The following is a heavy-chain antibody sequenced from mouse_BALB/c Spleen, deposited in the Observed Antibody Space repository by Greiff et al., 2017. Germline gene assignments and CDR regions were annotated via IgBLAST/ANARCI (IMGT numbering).Heavy chain of an antibody. CDR2: IDPYNGGT. J-gene: IGHJ3*01. D-gene: IGHD2-4*01. V-gene: IGHV1S135*01. CDR3: ARGNYDYDDGRAGLLAY. CDR1: GYAFTSYN. Sequence: EVKLMESGPELVKPGASVKVSCKASGYAFTSYNMYWVKQSHGKSLEWIGYIDPYNGGTSYNQKFKGKATLTVDKSSSTAYMHLNSLTSEDSAVYYCARGNYDYDDGRAGLLAYWGQGTLVTVSA.